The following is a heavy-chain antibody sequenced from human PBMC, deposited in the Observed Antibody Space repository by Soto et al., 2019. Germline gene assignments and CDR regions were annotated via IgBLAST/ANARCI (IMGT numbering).Heavy chain of an antibody. Sequence: ASVKVSCKASGYIFINYGITWVRQAPGQGLEWMGWISGYNGNTNHAQKFQGRVTTTTDTSTSTAYMELRSLGFDDTAVYYCARDEVPAANWLDPWGQGTLVTVSS. CDR3: ARDEVPAANWLDP. CDR2: ISGYNGNT. D-gene: IGHD2-2*01. V-gene: IGHV1-18*01. J-gene: IGHJ5*02. CDR1: GYIFINYG.